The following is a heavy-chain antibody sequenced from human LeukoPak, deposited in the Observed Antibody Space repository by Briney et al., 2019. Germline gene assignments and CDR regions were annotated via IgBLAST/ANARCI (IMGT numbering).Heavy chain of an antibody. CDR1: GGSISSYY. Sequence: SETLSLTCTVSGGSISSYYWSRIRQPPGKGLEWIGYIYYSGSTNYNPSLKSRVTISVDTSKNQFSLKLSSVTAADTAVYYCARHDRGGSLDYWGQGTLVTVSS. CDR3: ARHDRGGSLDY. D-gene: IGHD1-26*01. CDR2: IYYSGST. J-gene: IGHJ4*02. V-gene: IGHV4-59*08.